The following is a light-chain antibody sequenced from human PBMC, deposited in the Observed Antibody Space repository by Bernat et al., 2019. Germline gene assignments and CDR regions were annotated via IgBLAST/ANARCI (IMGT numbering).Light chain of an antibody. CDR3: RSYDGNTAFV. CDR2: DVT. V-gene: IGLV2-11*01. Sequence: QSALTQPRSVSGSPGQSVTITCTGTSSDVGGYNYVSWYQQHPGKAPKLMIYDVTKRPSGVPDRFSGSKSDNTASLTISGLQAEDEADYYCRSYDGNTAFVFGAGTKVTVL. J-gene: IGLJ6*01. CDR1: SSDVGGYNY.